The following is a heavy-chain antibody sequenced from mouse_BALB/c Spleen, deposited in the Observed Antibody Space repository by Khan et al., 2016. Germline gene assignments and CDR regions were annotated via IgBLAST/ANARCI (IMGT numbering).Heavy chain of an antibody. J-gene: IGHJ4*01. V-gene: IGHV1-80*01. D-gene: IGHD4-1*01. CDR3: AKRTGTREGMDY. Sequence: QVQLKESGAELVRPGSSVKLSCKAAGYAFSSYWMNWVKQRPGQGLEWIGQIYPGDGDTNYNGKLKGKATLTADKSTSTAYMQLSSLTSEDSAVYYCAKRTGTREGMDYWGQGTSVTVSS. CDR2: IYPGDGDT. CDR1: GYAFSSYW.